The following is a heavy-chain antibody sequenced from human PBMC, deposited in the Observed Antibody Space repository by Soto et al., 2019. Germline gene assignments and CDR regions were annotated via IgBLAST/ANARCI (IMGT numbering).Heavy chain of an antibody. CDR1: GGSISSGGYY. CDR2: IYYSGST. Sequence: QVQLQESGPGLVKPSQTLSLTCTVSGGSISSGGYYWSWIRQHPGKGLEWIGYIYYSGSTYYNPSLKSRVTISVDTSKNQFSLKLSSVTAADTAVYYCAREVVVAAFQNYYYYYGMDVWGQGTTVTVSS. V-gene: IGHV4-31*03. D-gene: IGHD2-15*01. CDR3: AREVVVAAFQNYYYYYGMDV. J-gene: IGHJ6*02.